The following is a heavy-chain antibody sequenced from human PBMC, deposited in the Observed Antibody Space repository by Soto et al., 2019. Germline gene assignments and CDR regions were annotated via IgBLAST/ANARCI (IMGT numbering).Heavy chain of an antibody. CDR2: IYFTGST. Sequence: QVQLKESGPGLVKPSETLSLTCTVSSGSTSPHYWSWIRQSPGKGLEWIAYIYFTGSTNYNPSLKSRVTISIDTSKNQFSLKLTSVTAADTAVYYCARWGSWFDPWGQGTLVTVSS. CDR1: SGSTSPHY. CDR3: ARWGSWFDP. J-gene: IGHJ5*02. V-gene: IGHV4-59*11. D-gene: IGHD3-16*01.